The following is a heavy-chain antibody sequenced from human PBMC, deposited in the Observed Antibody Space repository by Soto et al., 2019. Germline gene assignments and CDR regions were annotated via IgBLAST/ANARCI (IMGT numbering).Heavy chain of an antibody. V-gene: IGHV3-7*01. Sequence: EVQLVESGGGLVQPGGSLRLSCTASGFSFSNYWMSWVRQAPGKGLEWVASINTDGSQKFYVDSVKGRFSISRDNTKNSVDLQVSSQRADDTALYYCSRCEDYWGQGTQVTVSS. CDR1: GFSFSNYW. CDR3: SRCEDY. CDR2: INTDGSQK. J-gene: IGHJ4*02.